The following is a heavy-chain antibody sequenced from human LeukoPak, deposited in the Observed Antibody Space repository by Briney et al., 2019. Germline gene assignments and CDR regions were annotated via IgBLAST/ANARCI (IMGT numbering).Heavy chain of an antibody. Sequence: GGSLRLSCAASGFTFDDYGMSWVRQAPGKGLEWVSSITSRSNYIYYADSVKGRFTISRDNAKNSLYLQMNSLRAEDTAVYYCARGRDYGSGSYFYFDYWGQGTLVTVSS. D-gene: IGHD3-10*01. CDR1: GFTFDDYG. V-gene: IGHV3-21*01. CDR3: ARGRDYGSGSYFYFDY. J-gene: IGHJ4*02. CDR2: ITSRSNYI.